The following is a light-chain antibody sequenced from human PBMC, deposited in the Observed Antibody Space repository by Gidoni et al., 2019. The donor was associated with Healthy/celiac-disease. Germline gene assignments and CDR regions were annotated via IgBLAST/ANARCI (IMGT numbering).Light chain of an antibody. J-gene: IGLJ2*01. CDR3: NSRDSSGNHLV. Sequence: SSALTQHPAVSVALGQTVRITCQGDSLRSYYASWYQQKPGQAPVLVTYGKNNRPSGIPDRFSGSSSGITASLTITGAQAEDEADYYCNSRDSSGNHLVFGGGTKLTVL. V-gene: IGLV3-19*01. CDR2: GKN. CDR1: SLRSYY.